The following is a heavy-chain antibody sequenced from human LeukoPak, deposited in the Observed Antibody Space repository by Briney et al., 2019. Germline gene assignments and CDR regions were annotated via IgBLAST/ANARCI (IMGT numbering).Heavy chain of an antibody. D-gene: IGHD1-7*01. CDR2: ISYGGGTT. CDR1: GFTFSSYA. J-gene: IGHJ4*02. Sequence: GGSLRLSCAASGFTFSSYAMHWVRQAPGKGLDWVAGISYGGGTTYYADSVKGRFTISRDSSKNTVSLQMNSLRPEDTAVYYCARDKLRGGPDYLDRWGQGTLVSVSS. CDR3: ARDKLRGGPDYLDR. V-gene: IGHV3-30*04.